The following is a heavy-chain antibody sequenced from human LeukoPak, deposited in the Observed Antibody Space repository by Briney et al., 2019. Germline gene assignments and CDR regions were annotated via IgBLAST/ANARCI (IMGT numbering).Heavy chain of an antibody. Sequence: ASVKVSCKASRYTFTSYAMNWVRQAPGQGLEWMGWINTNTGNPTYAQGFTGRFVFSLDTSVSTAYLQISSLKAEDTAVYYCARDLNIVVFSYYYYGMDVWGQGTTVTVSS. CDR1: RYTFTSYA. J-gene: IGHJ6*02. V-gene: IGHV7-4-1*02. D-gene: IGHD2-2*01. CDR3: ARDLNIVVFSYYYYGMDV. CDR2: INTNTGNP.